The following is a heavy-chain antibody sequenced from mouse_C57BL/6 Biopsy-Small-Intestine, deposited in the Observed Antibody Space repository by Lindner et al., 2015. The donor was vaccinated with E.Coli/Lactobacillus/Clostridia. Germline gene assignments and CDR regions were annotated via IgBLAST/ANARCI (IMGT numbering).Heavy chain of an antibody. D-gene: IGHD2-4*01. CDR2: INPSSDYT. V-gene: IGHV1-4*01. Sequence: VQLQESGAELARPGASVKMSCKASGYTFTSYTMHWVKQKPGQGLEWIGYINPSSDYTKYNQNFKDKATLTADKSSSTAYMQLNSLTSEDSTVYYCARRSIYYDFMFAYWGQGTLVTVSA. CDR1: GYTFTSYT. J-gene: IGHJ3*01. CDR3: ARRSIYYDFMFAY.